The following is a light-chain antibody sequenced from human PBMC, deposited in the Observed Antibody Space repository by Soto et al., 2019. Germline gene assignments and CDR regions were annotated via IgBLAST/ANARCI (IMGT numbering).Light chain of an antibody. Sequence: IVLSQSPATLSLSPGERATLSCRASQSVSSYLAWYQQKPGQAPRLLMYGVSTRATGIPARFGGSGSATEFTLTISSLQSEDFAVYYCQQYSQWPLTFGGGTKVDIK. CDR1: QSVSSY. J-gene: IGKJ4*01. CDR3: QQYSQWPLT. CDR2: GVS. V-gene: IGKV3-15*01.